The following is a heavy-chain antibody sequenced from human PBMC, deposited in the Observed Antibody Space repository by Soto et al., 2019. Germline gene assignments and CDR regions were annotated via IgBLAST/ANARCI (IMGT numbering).Heavy chain of an antibody. J-gene: IGHJ5*02. Sequence: PSETLSLTCAVSGGSISSGSYSWSWIRQPPGKGLEWIGHIYHSGSTYYNPSLKSRVTISVDRSKNQFSLKLSSVTAADTAVYYCARDVAGAKGNWFDPWGQGNLVTVS. CDR1: GGSISSGSYS. V-gene: IGHV4-30-2*01. CDR3: ARDVAGAKGNWFDP. D-gene: IGHD6-13*01. CDR2: IYHSGST.